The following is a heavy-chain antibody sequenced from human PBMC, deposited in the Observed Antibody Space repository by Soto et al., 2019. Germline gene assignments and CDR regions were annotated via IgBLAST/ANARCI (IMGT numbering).Heavy chain of an antibody. J-gene: IGHJ4*02. D-gene: IGHD5-12*01. V-gene: IGHV3-21*01. CDR2: ISSSYSYI. CDR1: GFTFSSYA. CDR3: ARDFRDGYYFDY. Sequence: EVQLVESGGGLVQPGGSLRLSCAASGFTFSSYAMNWVRRAPGKGLEWVSSISSSYSYIYYADSVKGRFTISRDNAKNSLYLQMNSLRAEDTAVYYCARDFRDGYYFDYWGQGTLVTVSS.